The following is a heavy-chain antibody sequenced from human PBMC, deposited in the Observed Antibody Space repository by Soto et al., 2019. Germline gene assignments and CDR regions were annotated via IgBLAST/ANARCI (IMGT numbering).Heavy chain of an antibody. CDR2: ISYDGSNK. CDR3: AKDLIYYGSGRYPIDY. CDR1: GFTFSSYG. D-gene: IGHD3-10*01. Sequence: GGSLRLSCAASGFTFSSYGMHWVRQAPGKGLEWVAVISYDGSNKYYADSVKGRFTISRDNSKNTLYLQMNSLRAEDTAVYYCAKDLIYYGSGRYPIDYWGQGSLVTVSS. J-gene: IGHJ4*02. V-gene: IGHV3-30*18.